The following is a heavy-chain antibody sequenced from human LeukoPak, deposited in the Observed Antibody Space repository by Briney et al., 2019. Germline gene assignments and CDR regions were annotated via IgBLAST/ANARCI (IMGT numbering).Heavy chain of an antibody. D-gene: IGHD6-19*01. CDR2: IYSGGST. J-gene: IGHJ4*02. Sequence: GGSLRVSCADSGLTHLHKQWDAVGQAPGKGLEWVSVIYSGGSTYYADSVKGRFTISRDNSKNTLYLQMSSLRAEDTALYCVNGYFSYSNGWYFFNYWGQGTLVIVSS. CDR3: NGYFSYSNGWYFFNY. V-gene: IGHV3-53*01. CDR1: GLTHLHKQW.